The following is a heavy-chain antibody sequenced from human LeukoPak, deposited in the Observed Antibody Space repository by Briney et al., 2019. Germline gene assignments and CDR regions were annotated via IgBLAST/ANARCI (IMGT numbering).Heavy chain of an antibody. D-gene: IGHD6-13*01. CDR1: GFTFSSYA. J-gene: IGHJ4*02. CDR3: AKRNIAAATFDY. CDR2: ISGSGGTS. Sequence: PWGSLRLSCAASGFTFSSYAMGWVGHAQGPGLVGVSSISGSGGTSYSADSVEGLSTISRDNSKNTLYLQMDSMRVEDTAEYYCAKRNIAAATFDYWGQGTLVTVSS. V-gene: IGHV3-23*01.